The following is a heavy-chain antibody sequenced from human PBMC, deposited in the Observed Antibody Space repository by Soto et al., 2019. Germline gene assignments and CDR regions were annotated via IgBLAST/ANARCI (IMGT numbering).Heavy chain of an antibody. CDR3: ARDEGYYYDSSGYYY. D-gene: IGHD3-22*01. J-gene: IGHJ4*02. CDR2: IIPIFGTA. CDR1: GGTFSSYA. V-gene: IGHV1-69*13. Sequence: SVKVSCKASGGTFSSYAISWVRQAPGQGLEWMGGIIPIFGTANYAQKFQGRVTITADESTSTAYMELSSLRSEDTAVYYCARDEGYYYDSSGYYYWGQGTLVTV.